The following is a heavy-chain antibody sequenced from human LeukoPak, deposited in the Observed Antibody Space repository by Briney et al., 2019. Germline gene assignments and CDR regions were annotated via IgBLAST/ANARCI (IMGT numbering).Heavy chain of an antibody. Sequence: GGSLRLSCAASGFTFSSYAMSWVRQAPGKGLERVSAISGSGGSTYYADSVKGRFTISRDNSKNTLYLQMNSLRAEDTAVYYCAKDQLGYDILTGYYPDAFDIWGQGTMVTVSS. CDR3: AKDQLGYDILTGYYPDAFDI. V-gene: IGHV3-23*01. CDR2: ISGSGGST. J-gene: IGHJ3*02. CDR1: GFTFSSYA. D-gene: IGHD3-9*01.